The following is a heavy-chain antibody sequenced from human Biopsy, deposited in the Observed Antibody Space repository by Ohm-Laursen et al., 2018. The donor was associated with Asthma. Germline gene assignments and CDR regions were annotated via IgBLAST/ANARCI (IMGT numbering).Heavy chain of an antibody. V-gene: IGHV1-69*13. CDR3: VTSGGDYGYFGLDV. Sequence: SVKVSCKAPGGTFSSHSISWVRQAPGQGLEWMGGIIPIFDTPNYAQKFQGRVTITADESTTTAYMELSSLRSEDTAVYYCVTSGGDYGYFGLDVWGQGTTVTVSS. J-gene: IGHJ6*02. CDR2: IIPIFDTP. D-gene: IGHD4-17*01. CDR1: GGTFSSHS.